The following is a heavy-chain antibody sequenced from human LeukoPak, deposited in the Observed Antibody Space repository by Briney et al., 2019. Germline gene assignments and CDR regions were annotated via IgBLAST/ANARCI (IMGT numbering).Heavy chain of an antibody. J-gene: IGHJ5*02. V-gene: IGHV3-74*01. Sequence: PGGSLRLSCEASGFTFSESWMHWVRHIPGKGLVWVSRMYGDMRDISYADSVKGRFTISRDNAKNTVYLQMNGLRGEDTAVYYCARDLGLRGSTWGQGTLVTVSS. CDR3: ARDLGLRGST. D-gene: IGHD5-12*01. CDR2: MYGDMRDI. CDR1: GFTFSESW.